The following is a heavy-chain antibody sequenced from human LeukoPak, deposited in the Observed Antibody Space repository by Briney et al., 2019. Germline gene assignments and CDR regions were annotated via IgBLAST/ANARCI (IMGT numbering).Heavy chain of an antibody. V-gene: IGHV4-34*01. CDR2: INHSGST. CDR1: GGSFSGYY. Sequence: SETLSLTCAVSGGSFSGYYRSWIRQPPGKGLEWIGEINHSGSTNYNPSLKSRVTISVDTSKNQFSLKLSSVTAADTAVYYCARAQYSSGWYGQSSANFDYWGQGTLVTVSS. D-gene: IGHD6-19*01. J-gene: IGHJ4*02. CDR3: ARAQYSSGWYGQSSANFDY.